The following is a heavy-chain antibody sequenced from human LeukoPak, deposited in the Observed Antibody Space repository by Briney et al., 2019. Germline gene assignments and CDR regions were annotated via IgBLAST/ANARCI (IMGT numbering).Heavy chain of an antibody. Sequence: KPGGSLRLSCAASGFTFSSYSMNWVRQAPGKGLEWVSSISSSSSYIYYADSVKGRFTISRDNAKNSLYLQMNSLRAEDTAVYYCAREIPSSTDLFDYWGQGTLVTVSS. D-gene: IGHD2-2*01. CDR3: AREIPSSTDLFDY. J-gene: IGHJ4*02. CDR1: GFTFSSYS. CDR2: ISSSSSYI. V-gene: IGHV3-21*01.